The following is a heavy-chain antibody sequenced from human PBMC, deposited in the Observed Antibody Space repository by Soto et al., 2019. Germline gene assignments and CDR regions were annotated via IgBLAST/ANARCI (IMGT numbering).Heavy chain of an antibody. CDR1: GFTFSSYS. Sequence: GGSLGLSCAASGFTFSSYSMNWVRQAPGKGLEWVSSISSSSSYIYYADSVKGRFTISRDNAKDSLYLQMNSLRAEDTAVYYCARIIGYGYHSYVLAVWGPGTTVSVSS. V-gene: IGHV3-21*01. CDR3: ARIIGYGYHSYVLAV. CDR2: ISSSSSYI. J-gene: IGHJ6*02. D-gene: IGHD5-18*01.